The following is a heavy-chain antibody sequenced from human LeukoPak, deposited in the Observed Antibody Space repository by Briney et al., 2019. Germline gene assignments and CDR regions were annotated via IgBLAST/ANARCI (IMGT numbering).Heavy chain of an antibody. V-gene: IGHV4-59*12. D-gene: IGHD3-3*01. Sequence: PSETLSLTCTVSGGSINYFYWSWIRQPPGKGLEWIGYIHYSGRTFYKSSLQSRVTISVDSSKNQFSLNLNPVTAADTAVYYCAREGGFYRPLDYSGQGTLVTVSS. J-gene: IGHJ4*02. CDR3: AREGGFYRPLDY. CDR2: IHYSGRT. CDR1: GGSINYFY.